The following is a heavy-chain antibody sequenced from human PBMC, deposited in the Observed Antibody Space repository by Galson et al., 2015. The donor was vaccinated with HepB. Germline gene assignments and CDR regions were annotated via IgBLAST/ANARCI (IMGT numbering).Heavy chain of an antibody. CDR3: AREPTSSELGGLLWFGAGGMDV. CDR1: GGSISSGGYY. CDR2: IYYSGST. V-gene: IGHV4-31*03. Sequence: TLSLTCTVSGGSISSGGYYWSWIRQHPGKGLEWIGYIYYSGSTYYNPSLKSRVTISVDTSKNQFSLKLSSVTAADTAVYYCAREPTSSELGGLLWFGAGGMDVWGQGTTVTVSS. J-gene: IGHJ6*02. D-gene: IGHD3-10*01.